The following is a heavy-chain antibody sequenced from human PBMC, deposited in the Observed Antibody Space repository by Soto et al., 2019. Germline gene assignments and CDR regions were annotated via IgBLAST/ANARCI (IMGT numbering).Heavy chain of an antibody. D-gene: IGHD3-3*01. Sequence: GSLRLSCAASGFTFSSYGMHWVRQAPGKGLEWISSISGSGGSTYYADSVKGRFTVSRDNSKTTVFLQMNSLRTEDTAVYFCAKERNFWSGTAGFDSWGQGSPVTVSS. CDR2: ISGSGGST. CDR3: AKERNFWSGTAGFDS. CDR1: GFTFSSYG. V-gene: IGHV3-23*01. J-gene: IGHJ5*01.